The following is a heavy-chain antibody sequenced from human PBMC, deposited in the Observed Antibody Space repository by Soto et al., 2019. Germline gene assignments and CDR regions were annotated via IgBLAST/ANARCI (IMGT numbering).Heavy chain of an antibody. CDR2: IYYSGTT. CDR3: ARGVDFERFSPYGMDV. Sequence: SETLSLTCTVSGGSINTGDYYWTWIRQPRGEGLEWIGYIYYSGTTYYNPSLKSRVSLSLDTSKNHFSLRLTSVTAADTAVYYCARGVDFERFSPYGMDVWGQGTTVTVSS. CDR1: GGSINTGDYY. J-gene: IGHJ6*02. D-gene: IGHD3-3*01. V-gene: IGHV4-30-4*01.